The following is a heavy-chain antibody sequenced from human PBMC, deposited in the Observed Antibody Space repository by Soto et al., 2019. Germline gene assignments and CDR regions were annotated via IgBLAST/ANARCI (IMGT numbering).Heavy chain of an antibody. D-gene: IGHD5-18*01. J-gene: IGHJ4*02. CDR1: GFTFSLYW. CDR3: AREGKLGGYGYGDN. CDR2: INQDGSEK. Sequence: EVQLVESGGGLVQPGGSLRLSCAASGFTFSLYWIHWVRQAPGKGLEWVANINQDGSEKYYVDSVKGRFTISRDNAKNSVYLQMNSLSAEDTALYYCAREGKLGGYGYGDNWGQGTLVTVSS. V-gene: IGHV3-7*01.